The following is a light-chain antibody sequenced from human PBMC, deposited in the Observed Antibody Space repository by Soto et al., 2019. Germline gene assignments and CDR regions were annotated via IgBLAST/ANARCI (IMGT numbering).Light chain of an antibody. V-gene: IGKV1-5*01. CDR2: DAS. Sequence: DIQMTQSPSTLSASVGDRVTITCRASQSIISRLAWYQQKPGNAPKLLIYDASSLESGVPSRFSGSGSGTEFTLTISSLQPDDFATYYCQQYNSYWAFGQGTKVEIK. CDR3: QQYNSYWA. CDR1: QSIISR. J-gene: IGKJ1*01.